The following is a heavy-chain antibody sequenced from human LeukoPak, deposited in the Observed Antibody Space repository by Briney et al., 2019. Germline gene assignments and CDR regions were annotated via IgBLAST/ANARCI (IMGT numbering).Heavy chain of an antibody. CDR2: ISGSGGNT. V-gene: IGHV3-23*01. CDR1: GFTFSSYA. D-gene: IGHD2-15*01. CDR3: AKSVVVITFRFDD. Sequence: SGGSLRLSCAASGFTFSSYAMSWVRQAPGKGLEWVSAISGSGGNTYYADSVKGRFTISRDNSKNMVYLQTNSLRADDTAVYYCAKSVVVITFRFDDWGQGALVTVSS. J-gene: IGHJ4*02.